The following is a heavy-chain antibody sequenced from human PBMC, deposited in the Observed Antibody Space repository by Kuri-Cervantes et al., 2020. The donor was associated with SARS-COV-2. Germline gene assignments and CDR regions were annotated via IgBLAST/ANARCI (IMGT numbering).Heavy chain of an antibody. Sequence: GSLRLSCAVSGYSISSGYYWGWIRQPPGKGLEWIGSIYHSGSTYYNPSLKSRVTISVDTSKNQFSLKLSSVTAADTAVYYRARLRYCSSTSCWHFDYWGQGTLVTVSS. CDR2: IYHSGST. CDR3: ARLRYCSSTSCWHFDY. V-gene: IGHV4-38-2*01. CDR1: GYSISSGYY. J-gene: IGHJ4*02. D-gene: IGHD2-2*01.